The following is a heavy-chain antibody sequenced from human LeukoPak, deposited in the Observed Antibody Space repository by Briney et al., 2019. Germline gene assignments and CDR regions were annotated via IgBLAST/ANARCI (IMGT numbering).Heavy chain of an antibody. V-gene: IGHV3-23*01. CDR3: AKSPREYYYYYMDV. CDR1: GGSISSYY. Sequence: ETLSLTCTVSGGSISSYYWSWVRQAPGKGLEWVSAISGSGGSTYYADSVKGRFTISRDNSKNTLYLQMNSLRAEDTAVYYCAKSPREYYYYYMDVWGKGTTVTVSS. CDR2: ISGSGGST. D-gene: IGHD6-6*01. J-gene: IGHJ6*03.